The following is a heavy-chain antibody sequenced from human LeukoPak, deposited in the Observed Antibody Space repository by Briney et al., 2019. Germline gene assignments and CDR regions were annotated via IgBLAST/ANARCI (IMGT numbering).Heavy chain of an antibody. CDR3: AKRYYSNYLGY. D-gene: IGHD4-11*01. Sequence: PGGSLRLSCAASGFTFNSYVMKWVRQAPGKGLEWVSSISSSGYSTFYADSVKGRFTISRDNSKNTLYLQMNSLRADDTAVYYCAKRYYSNYLGYWGQGTLVTVSS. J-gene: IGHJ4*02. CDR2: ISSSGYST. V-gene: IGHV3-23*01. CDR1: GFTFNSYV.